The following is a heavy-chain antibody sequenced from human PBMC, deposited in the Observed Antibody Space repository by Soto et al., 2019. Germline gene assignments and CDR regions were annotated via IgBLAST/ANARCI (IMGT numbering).Heavy chain of an antibody. J-gene: IGHJ4*02. V-gene: IGHV1-69*01. Sequence: QVQLVQSGAEVKKPGSSVKVSCKASGGTFSSYAISWVRQAPGQGLEWMGGIIPIFGTANYAQKFQGRDTITADESTSTAYMELSSLRSEDTAVYYCASGGLRCYNSQCYFDYWGQGTLVTVSS. D-gene: IGHD5-12*01. CDR3: ASGGLRCYNSQCYFDY. CDR1: GGTFSSYA. CDR2: IIPIFGTA.